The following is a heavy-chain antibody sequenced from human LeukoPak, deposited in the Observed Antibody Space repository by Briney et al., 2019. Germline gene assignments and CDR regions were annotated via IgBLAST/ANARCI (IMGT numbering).Heavy chain of an antibody. J-gene: IGHJ5*02. CDR3: TRDFDP. V-gene: IGHV3-7*01. CDR1: GHRFGNYW. CDR2: IKQDGSEK. Sequence: GGSLRLSCVASGHRFGNYWMDSVRQAPGKGLEWVGNIKQDGSEKYYVDSVKGRFTISRDNAKNSLYLDMNSLRVEDTAIYYCTRDFDPWGQGTLVTVSS.